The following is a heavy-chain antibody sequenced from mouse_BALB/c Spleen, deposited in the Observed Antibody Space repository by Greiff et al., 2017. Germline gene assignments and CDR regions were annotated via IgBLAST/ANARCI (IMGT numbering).Heavy chain of an antibody. CDR2: IRSKSNNYAT. CDR1: GFTFNTYA. V-gene: IGHV10-1*02. J-gene: IGHJ3*01. Sequence: EVKLVESGGGLVQPKGSLKLSCAASGFTFNTYAMNWVRQAPGKGLEWVARIRSKSNNYATYYADSVKDRFTISRDDSQSMLYLQMNNLKTEDTAMYYCVIEGYGNAWFAYWGQGTLVTVSA. D-gene: IGHD2-10*02. CDR3: VIEGYGNAWFAY.